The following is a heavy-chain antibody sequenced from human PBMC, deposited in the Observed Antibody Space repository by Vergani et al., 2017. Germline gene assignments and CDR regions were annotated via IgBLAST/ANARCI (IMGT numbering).Heavy chain of an antibody. CDR2: IHASGTK. CDR1: GASITSGSFY. V-gene: IGHV4-61*02. CDR3: ARHGLRGFIQGAPFES. D-gene: IGHD3-16*01. J-gene: IGHJ4*02. Sequence: QVHLNEAGPGLVKPSQTLSLTCTVSGASITSGSFYWSWIRQPAGKGLEWIGRIHASGTKNYNPSLRSRVTLSVDTSKNQLSLKMISMTAADTAVYYCARHGLRGFIQGAPFESWGQGTLVTVSS.